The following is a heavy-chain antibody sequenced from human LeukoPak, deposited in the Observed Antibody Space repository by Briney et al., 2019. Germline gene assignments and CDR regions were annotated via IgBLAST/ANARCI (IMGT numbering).Heavy chain of an antibody. CDR1: GFTFSSYG. Sequence: GRSLRLSCAASGFTFSSYGMHWVRQAPGKGLEWVAVIYYDGSNKYYTDSVKGRFTISRDNSKNTLYLQMNSLRAEDTAVYYCGSSRAYDSNGGGGFEYFDYWGQGTLVTVSS. V-gene: IGHV3-33*01. J-gene: IGHJ4*02. CDR2: IYYDGSNK. CDR3: GSSRAYDSNGGGGFEYFDY. D-gene: IGHD3-22*01.